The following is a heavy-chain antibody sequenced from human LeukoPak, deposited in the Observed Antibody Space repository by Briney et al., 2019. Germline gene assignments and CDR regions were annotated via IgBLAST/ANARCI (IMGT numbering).Heavy chain of an antibody. D-gene: IGHD2-21*01. CDR1: GFTFSSYW. CDR3: ARDPTDCGGDCYMFDY. V-gene: IGHV3-7*01. J-gene: IGHJ4*02. Sequence: PGGSLRLSCAASGFTFSSYWMSWVRQAPGKGLEWVANIKQDGSEKYYVDSVKGRFTISRDNAKNSLYLQMNSLRAEDTAVYYCARDPTDCGGDCYMFDYWGQGTLVTVSS. CDR2: IKQDGSEK.